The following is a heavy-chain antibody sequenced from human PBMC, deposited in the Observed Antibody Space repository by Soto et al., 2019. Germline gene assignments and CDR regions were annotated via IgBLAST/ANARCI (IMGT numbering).Heavy chain of an antibody. CDR2: IIPIFGTA. D-gene: IGHD1-26*01. CDR3: ARPGSGSSHGGEDYYYYGMDV. Sequence: SVKVSCKASGGTFSSYAISWVRQAPGQGLEWMGGIIPIFGTANYAQKFQGRVTITADESTSTAYMELSSLRSEDTAVYYCARPGSGSSHGGEDYYYYGMDVWGQGTTVTVSS. V-gene: IGHV1-69*13. CDR1: GGTFSSYA. J-gene: IGHJ6*02.